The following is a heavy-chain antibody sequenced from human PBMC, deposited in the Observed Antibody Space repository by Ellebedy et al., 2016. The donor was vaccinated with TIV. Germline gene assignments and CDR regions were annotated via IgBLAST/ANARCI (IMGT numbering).Heavy chain of an antibody. CDR2: IDWDDDK. J-gene: IGHJ3*02. CDR1: GLSVNTDGMR. Sequence: SGPTLVKPTQTLTLTCTFSGLSVNTDGMRVNWIRQPPGKALEWLARIDWDDDKFYRTSLKTRLTISKDTSRNQVVLTMTLMDPVDTGTYYCARTSRDAFDIWGQGTVVTVSS. V-gene: IGHV2-70*04. CDR3: ARTSRDAFDI.